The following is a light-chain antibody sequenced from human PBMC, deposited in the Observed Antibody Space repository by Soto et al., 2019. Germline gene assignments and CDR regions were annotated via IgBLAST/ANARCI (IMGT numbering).Light chain of an antibody. V-gene: IGKV3-20*01. CDR3: QQFGSSPPRYT. CDR2: GAS. J-gene: IGKJ2*01. Sequence: EIALTQSPGTLSLSPGERATLSCRASQSVDNNYLAWYQQQPGQAPRLLIYGASSRTTGIPDRFSGSGSGTGFNLTINRLGPEDFAVYYCQQFGSSPPRYTFGQGTKLEIK. CDR1: QSVDNNY.